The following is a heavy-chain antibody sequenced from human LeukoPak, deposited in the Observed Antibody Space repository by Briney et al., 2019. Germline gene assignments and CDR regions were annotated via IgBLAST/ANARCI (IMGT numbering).Heavy chain of an antibody. CDR3: ARHGRGYSYGLNY. CDR1: GGSISSSNW. D-gene: IGHD5-18*01. Sequence: SETLSLTCAVSGGSISSSNWWSWVRQPPGKGLEWIGEIYHSGSTNYNPSLKSRVTISVDTSKNQFSLKLSSVTAADTAVYYCARHGRGYSYGLNYWGQGTLVTVSS. CDR2: IYHSGST. J-gene: IGHJ4*02. V-gene: IGHV4-4*02.